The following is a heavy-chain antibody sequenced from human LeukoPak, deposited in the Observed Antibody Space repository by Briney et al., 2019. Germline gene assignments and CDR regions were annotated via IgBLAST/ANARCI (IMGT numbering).Heavy chain of an antibody. Sequence: PGGSLRLSCAASGFTFSGSDMHWVRQASGKGLEWVGRIRSKANSYATAYAASVKGRFTISRDDSKNTAYLQMNSLKTEDTAVYYCTRPADPATRWHMDYYYYGMDVWGQGTTVTVSS. V-gene: IGHV3-73*01. CDR2: IRSKANSYAT. D-gene: IGHD2-21*01. J-gene: IGHJ6*02. CDR1: GFTFSGSD. CDR3: TRPADPATRWHMDYYYYGMDV.